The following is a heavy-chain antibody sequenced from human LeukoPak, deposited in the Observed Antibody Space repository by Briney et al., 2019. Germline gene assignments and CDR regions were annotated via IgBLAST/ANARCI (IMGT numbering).Heavy chain of an antibody. D-gene: IGHD4-17*01. V-gene: IGHV4-31*03. CDR1: GGSIRSGGYY. CDR2: IYYSGST. Sequence: SETLSLTCTVSGGSIRSGGYYWSWIRQHPGKGLEWIGYIYYSGSTYYNPSLKSRVTISVDTSKNQFSLMLSSVTAADTAVYYCARGTMTTAAFDIWGQGTMVTVSS. CDR3: ARGTMTTAAFDI. J-gene: IGHJ3*02.